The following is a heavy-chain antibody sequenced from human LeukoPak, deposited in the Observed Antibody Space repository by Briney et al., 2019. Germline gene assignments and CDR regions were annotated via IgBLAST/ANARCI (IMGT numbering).Heavy chain of an antibody. CDR2: INADESRT. CDR3: AGVCDYGSCSCCFDL. V-gene: IGHV3-74*01. Sequence: PGGSLSLSCAGSGFTFSSYWMHWVRQVPGKGLVWVARINADESRTSYADFVKGRFTISRDNTKNTLYLQMNSLRAEDTAVYYCAGVCDYGSCSCCFDLWGRGTMITVSS. J-gene: IGHJ2*01. CDR1: GFTFSSYW. D-gene: IGHD2-15*01.